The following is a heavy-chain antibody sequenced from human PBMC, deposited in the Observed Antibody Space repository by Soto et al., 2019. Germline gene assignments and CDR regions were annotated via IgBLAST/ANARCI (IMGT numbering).Heavy chain of an antibody. J-gene: IGHJ4*02. CDR2: ISSSAVYI. D-gene: IGHD3-22*01. Sequence: GSLRLSCAASGFNFITYSLSWVRQAPGKGLEWVASISSSAVYIDYADSVKGRFTISRDNANNSLYLQMNSLRAEDTATYYCVRDGLDYYDTERLYFDNWGQRILVTVSS. V-gene: IGHV3-21*01. CDR3: VRDGLDYYDTERLYFDN. CDR1: GFNFITYS.